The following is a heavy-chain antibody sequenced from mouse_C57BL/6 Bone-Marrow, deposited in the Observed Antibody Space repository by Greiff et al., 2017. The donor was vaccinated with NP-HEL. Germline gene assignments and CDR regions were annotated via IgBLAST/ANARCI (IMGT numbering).Heavy chain of an antibody. V-gene: IGHV5-6*01. Sequence: EVKVVESGGDLVKPGGSLKLSCAASGFTFSSYGMSWVRQTPDKRLEWVATISSGGSYTYYPDSVKGRFTLSRDNAKTTLYLQMSSLKSEDTAMYYGARHAQATSCGYWGQGTTLTVSS. J-gene: IGHJ2*01. CDR1: GFTFSSYG. CDR2: ISSGGSYT. CDR3: ARHAQATSCGY. D-gene: IGHD3-2*02.